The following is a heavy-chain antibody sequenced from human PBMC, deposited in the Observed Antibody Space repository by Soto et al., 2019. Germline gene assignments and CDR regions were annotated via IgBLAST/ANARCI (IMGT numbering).Heavy chain of an antibody. CDR3: TRIYGSGTQNFYYGMDV. D-gene: IGHD3-10*01. CDR2: IDPSSGST. V-gene: IGHV1-46*03. CDR1: GYSFTKFY. Sequence: ASVKVSCTASGYSFTKFYVHWVRQAPGQGLEWMGIIDPSSGSTNYAQKFQGRVTLTRDTSTSTVYMDLRTLRSEDTAMYYCTRIYGSGTQNFYYGMDVWGQGTTVTVSS. J-gene: IGHJ6*02.